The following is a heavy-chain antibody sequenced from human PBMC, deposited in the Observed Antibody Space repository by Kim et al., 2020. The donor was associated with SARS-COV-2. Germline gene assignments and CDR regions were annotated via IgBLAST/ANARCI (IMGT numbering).Heavy chain of an antibody. J-gene: IGHJ4*02. CDR3: ARVNSEYSSSLAHFDY. Sequence: SLKSRVTISVDTSKNQFSLKLSSVTAADTAVYYCARVNSEYSSSLAHFDYWGQGTLVTVSS. D-gene: IGHD6-6*01. V-gene: IGHV4-59*01.